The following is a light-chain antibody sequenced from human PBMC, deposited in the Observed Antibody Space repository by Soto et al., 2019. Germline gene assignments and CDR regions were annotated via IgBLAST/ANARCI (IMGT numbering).Light chain of an antibody. Sequence: EIVLTQSPATLSLSPGERATLSCRASQSVSSSLGWYQQKPGQPPRLLIYDASKRVTGIPARFSGSGSGTDFTLAISSLGPEDFAVYFCQQRTDGWTFGQGTKVEIK. CDR3: QQRTDGWT. J-gene: IGKJ1*01. V-gene: IGKV3-11*01. CDR1: QSVSSS. CDR2: DAS.